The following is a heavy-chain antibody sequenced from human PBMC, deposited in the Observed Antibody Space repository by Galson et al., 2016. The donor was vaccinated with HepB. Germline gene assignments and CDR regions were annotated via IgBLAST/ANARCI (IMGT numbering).Heavy chain of an antibody. D-gene: IGHD3-3*01. CDR3: AKEGTIFGVVPYGMDV. CDR2: ISGSGGST. J-gene: IGHJ6*02. CDR1: RFTFSSYA. Sequence: SLRLSCAASRFTFSSYAMSWVRQAPGKGLEWVSVISGSGGSTYYADSVKGRFTISRDNSKNTLYLQMNSLRAEDTAVYYCAKEGTIFGVVPYGMDVWGQGNKVIVSS. V-gene: IGHV3-23*01.